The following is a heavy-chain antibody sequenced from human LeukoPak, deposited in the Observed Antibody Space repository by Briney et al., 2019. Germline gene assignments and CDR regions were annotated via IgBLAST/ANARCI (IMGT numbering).Heavy chain of an antibody. V-gene: IGHV3-23*01. Sequence: PGGSLGLSCAASGFTLSRYAMTWVRQGPGKGLEWVSAISGSGSSTYYADSVKGRFTISRDNSKNTLYLQMNSLRAEDTAVYYCAKGGGHGWLFDYWGQGTLVTVSS. CDR2: ISGSGSST. J-gene: IGHJ4*02. CDR1: GFTLSRYA. CDR3: AKGGGHGWLFDY. D-gene: IGHD6-19*01.